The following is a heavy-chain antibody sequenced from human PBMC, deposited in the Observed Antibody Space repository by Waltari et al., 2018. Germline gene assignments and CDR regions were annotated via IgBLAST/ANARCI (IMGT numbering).Heavy chain of an antibody. CDR1: GFTFSSYA. J-gene: IGHJ4*02. CDR2: ISYDGSNK. CDR3: ARAQWLDFDY. V-gene: IGHV3-30-3*01. D-gene: IGHD6-19*01. Sequence: QVQLVESGGGVVLPGRSLRLSCAASGFTFSSYAMHWVRQAPGKGLGWVAVISYDGSNKYYADSVKGRFTISRDNSKNTLYLQMNSLRAEDTAVYYCARAQWLDFDYWGQGTLVTVTS.